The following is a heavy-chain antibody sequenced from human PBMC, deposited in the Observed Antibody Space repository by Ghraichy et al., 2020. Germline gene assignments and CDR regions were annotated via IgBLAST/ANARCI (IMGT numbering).Heavy chain of an antibody. CDR1: GFTFSSYS. V-gene: IGHV3-21*01. CDR2: ISSSSSYI. Sequence: GGSLRLSCAASGFTFSSYSMNWVRQAPGKGLEWVSSISSSSSYIYYADSVKGRFTISRDNAKNSLYLQMNSLRAEDTAVYYCARDPRKYKPGMDVWGQGTTVTVSS. D-gene: IGHD1-1*01. J-gene: IGHJ6*02. CDR3: ARDPRKYKPGMDV.